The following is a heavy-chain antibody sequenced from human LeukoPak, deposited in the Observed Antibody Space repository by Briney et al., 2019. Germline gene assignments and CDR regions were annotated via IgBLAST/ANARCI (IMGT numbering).Heavy chain of an antibody. J-gene: IGHJ4*02. V-gene: IGHV3-23*01. CDR3: ARGAPRPVRGFISVYFDY. CDR2: ISGNGLNI. D-gene: IGHD3-10*02. Sequence: GGSLRLSCAASGFSFSSYAMTWVRQAPGKGLEWVSSISGNGLNIYYADSVKGRFTISRDNSKSTLYLQMNTLGAEDTAVYYCARGAPRPVRGFISVYFDYWGQGALVTVSS. CDR1: GFSFSSYA.